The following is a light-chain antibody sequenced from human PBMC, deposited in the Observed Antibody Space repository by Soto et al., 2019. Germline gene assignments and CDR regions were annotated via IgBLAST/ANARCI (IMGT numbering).Light chain of an antibody. Sequence: SSLSASVGDRVTITCRPSRGIGNALAWYQQKPGTVPKLLIHSASTLQSGVPSRFSGSGSGTDFTFTISSLQPEDVASYYCQKYDSAPTFGPGTKVDIK. CDR3: QKYDSAPT. CDR1: RGIGNA. V-gene: IGKV1-27*01. CDR2: SAS. J-gene: IGKJ1*01.